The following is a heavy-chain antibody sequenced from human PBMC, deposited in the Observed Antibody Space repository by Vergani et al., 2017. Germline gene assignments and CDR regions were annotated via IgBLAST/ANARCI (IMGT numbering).Heavy chain of an antibody. D-gene: IGHD2-15*01. Sequence: QVQLQESGPGLVKPSETLSLTCTVSDGSISSYYLSWIRQPPGKGLEWIGYIYYSGSTNYNPSVKSRVTISVDTSKNQFSLKLIAVTAADTAVYYCARVGGYCSGGRGYGYYYYGMDVWGQXP. J-gene: IGHJ6*02. CDR3: ARVGGYCSGGRGYGYYYYGMDV. CDR2: IYYSGST. V-gene: IGHV4-59*01. CDR1: DGSISSYY.